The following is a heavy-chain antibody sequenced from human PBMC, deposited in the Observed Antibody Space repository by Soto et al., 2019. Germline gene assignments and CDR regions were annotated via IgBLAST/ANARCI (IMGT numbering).Heavy chain of an antibody. D-gene: IGHD2-15*01. Sequence: AGGSLRLSCAASGFTVSSNYMSWVRQAPGKGLEWVSVIYSGGSTYYADSVKGRFTISRDNSKNTLYLQMNSLRAEDTAVYYCARGLSLPYFDYWGQGTLVTVSS. CDR3: ARGLSLPYFDY. CDR1: GFTVSSNY. J-gene: IGHJ4*02. V-gene: IGHV3-53*01. CDR2: IYSGGST.